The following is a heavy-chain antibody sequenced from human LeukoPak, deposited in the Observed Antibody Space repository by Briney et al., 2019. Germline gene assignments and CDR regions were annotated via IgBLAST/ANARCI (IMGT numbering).Heavy chain of an antibody. J-gene: IGHJ6*03. CDR1: GFTFSSYW. CDR2: IKQGGSEK. CDR3: ARLGGSQFRVSYYYYYMDV. V-gene: IGHV3-7*01. D-gene: IGHD3-10*01. Sequence: GGSLRLSCAASGFTFSSYWMSWVRQAPGKGLEGVANIKQGGSEKYYVDSVKGRFTISRDNAKNSLYLQMNSLRADDTAVYYCARLGGSQFRVSYYYYYMDVWGKGTTVTVSS.